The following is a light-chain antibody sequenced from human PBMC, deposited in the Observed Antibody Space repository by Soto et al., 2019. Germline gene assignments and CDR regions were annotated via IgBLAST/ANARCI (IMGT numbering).Light chain of an antibody. CDR3: QSYDRSLSGCV. Sequence: QSVLTQPPSVSGAPGQRVTISCTGSSSNIGAGSDVHWYQQLPGTAPKLLIYDNNNRPSGVPDRFSGSKSGTSASLAITGLQAEDEADYYCQSYDRSLSGCVFGTGTKLTVL. J-gene: IGLJ1*01. CDR1: SSNIGAGSD. V-gene: IGLV1-40*01. CDR2: DNN.